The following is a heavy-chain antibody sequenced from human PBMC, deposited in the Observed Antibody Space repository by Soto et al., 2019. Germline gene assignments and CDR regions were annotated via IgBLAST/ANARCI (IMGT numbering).Heavy chain of an antibody. CDR3: ARHVRGWQLMLDN. Sequence: SETLSLTCIVSGGSISRSSYHWGWIRQPPGKGLEWIGSIYFTGSTHYNVSLSSRVTISVDTSRNQFSLKLSSVTATDTAVYYCARHVRGWQLMLDNWGQGSLVT. J-gene: IGHJ4*02. CDR2: IYFTGST. CDR1: GGSISRSSYH. V-gene: IGHV4-39*01. D-gene: IGHD6-13*01.